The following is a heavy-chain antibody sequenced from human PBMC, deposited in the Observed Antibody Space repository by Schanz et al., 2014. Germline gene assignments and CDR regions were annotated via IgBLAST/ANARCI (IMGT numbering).Heavy chain of an antibody. J-gene: IGHJ5*02. Sequence: EVQLVQSGGGLVQPGGSLRLSCAASGFTFRGYAMSWVRQAPGRGLEWVSIISGSGGNTYYADAVRGRFTISRDNSKNTLYLQMSSLRADDTAVYYCAKAADWPVTRFDPWGQGTLXTVSS. V-gene: IGHV3-23*04. D-gene: IGHD3-9*01. CDR2: ISGSGGNT. CDR1: GFTFRGYA. CDR3: AKAADWPVTRFDP.